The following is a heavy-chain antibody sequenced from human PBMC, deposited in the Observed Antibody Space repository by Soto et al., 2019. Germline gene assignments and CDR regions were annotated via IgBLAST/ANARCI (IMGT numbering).Heavy chain of an antibody. CDR1: GFTFSSYS. CDR2: ISSSSSYI. Sequence: VQLVESGGGLVKPGGSLRLSCAASGFTFSSYSMNWVRQAPGKGLEWVSSISSSSSYIYYADSVKGRFTISRDNAKNSLYLQMNSLRAEDTAVYYCAREGVISSPSNVDYWGQGTLVTVSS. CDR3: AREGVISSPSNVDY. V-gene: IGHV3-21*01. J-gene: IGHJ4*02. D-gene: IGHD3-16*02.